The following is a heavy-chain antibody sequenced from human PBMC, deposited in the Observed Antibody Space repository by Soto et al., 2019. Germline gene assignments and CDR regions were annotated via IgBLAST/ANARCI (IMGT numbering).Heavy chain of an antibody. CDR1: VFTLSRSY. CDR2: IYSGGGP. J-gene: IGHJ4*02. Sequence: WWSMRRPCSASVFTLSRSYMSWVRQAPGKGLEWVSMIYSGGGPYYAGSVKGRFTISRDTSTNTLYLQKDSLRADDTSIYSRVRGLYYFDYWDQEALVTVSS. D-gene: IGHD3-16*01. CDR3: VRGLYYFDY. V-gene: IGHV3-53*01.